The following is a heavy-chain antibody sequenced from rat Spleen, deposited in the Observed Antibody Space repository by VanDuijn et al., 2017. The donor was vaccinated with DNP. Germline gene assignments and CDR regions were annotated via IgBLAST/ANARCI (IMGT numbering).Heavy chain of an antibody. V-gene: IGHV5-25*01. CDR2: ISPSGGST. Sequence: EVQLVESGGGLVQPGRSLKLSCAASGFTFSNYDMAWVRQAPTKGLEWVASISPSGGSTYYRDSVKGRFTVSRENAKSSLYLQMDSLRSEDTATYYCARHLIAADYWGQGVMVTVSS. CDR1: GFTFSNYD. J-gene: IGHJ2*01. D-gene: IGHD1-2*01. CDR3: ARHLIAADY.